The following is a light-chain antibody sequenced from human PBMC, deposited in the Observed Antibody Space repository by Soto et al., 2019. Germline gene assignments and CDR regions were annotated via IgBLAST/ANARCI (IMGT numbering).Light chain of an antibody. CDR3: QSYDSSLGGGV. J-gene: IGLJ1*01. CDR1: SSNIGAGYD. CDR2: GNS. Sequence: QPVLTQPPSVSGAPGQRVTISCTGSSSNIGAGYDVHWYQQLPGTAPKLLIYGNSNRPSGVPDRFSGSKSGTSASLAITGLQAEDEADYYCQSYDSSLGGGVFGTGTKLTVL. V-gene: IGLV1-40*01.